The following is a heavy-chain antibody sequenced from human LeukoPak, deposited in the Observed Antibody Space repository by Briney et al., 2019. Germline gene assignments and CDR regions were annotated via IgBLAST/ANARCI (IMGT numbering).Heavy chain of an antibody. V-gene: IGHV3-23*01. Sequence: GGSLRLSCAVSGFGVHTFAMSWVRQAPGKGLEWLASITKYDGRLYYADSVRGRFTISRDTSQNEQYLQMNSLRVDDSAIYYCAKDHSADGWPTFEYWGRGTLVTVSS. CDR1: GFGVHTFA. D-gene: IGHD5-24*01. J-gene: IGHJ4*02. CDR3: AKDHSADGWPTFEY. CDR2: ITKYDGRL.